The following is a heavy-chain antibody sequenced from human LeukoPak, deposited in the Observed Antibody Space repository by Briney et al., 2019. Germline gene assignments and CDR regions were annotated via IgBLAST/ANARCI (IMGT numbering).Heavy chain of an antibody. Sequence: SETLSLTCTVSGGSISSSSYYWGWIRQPPGKGLEWIGYIYYSGSTYYNPSLKSRVTISVDTSKNQFPLKLSSVTAADTAVYYCASAGSGYSYGNWGQGTLVTVSS. D-gene: IGHD5-18*01. CDR2: IYYSGST. J-gene: IGHJ4*02. CDR1: GGSISSSSYY. CDR3: ASAGSGYSYGN. V-gene: IGHV4-30-4*08.